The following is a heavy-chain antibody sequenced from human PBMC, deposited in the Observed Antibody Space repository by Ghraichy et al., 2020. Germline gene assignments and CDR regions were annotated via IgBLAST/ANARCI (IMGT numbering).Heavy chain of an antibody. CDR1: GGSISSSSYY. V-gene: IGHV4-39*01. J-gene: IGHJ3*02. CDR3: ARRGPGIVGAHGGAFDI. CDR2: IHYSGST. Sequence: SETLSLTCTVSGGSISSSSYYWGWIRQPPGKGLEWIGSIHYSGSTYYNPSLRSRVTISVDTSMSQFSLQLTSVTAADTAVYYCARRGPGIVGAHGGAFDIWGQGTMVTVSS. D-gene: IGHD1-26*01.